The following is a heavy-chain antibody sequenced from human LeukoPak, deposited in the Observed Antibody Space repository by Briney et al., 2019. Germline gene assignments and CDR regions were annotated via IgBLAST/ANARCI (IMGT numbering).Heavy chain of an antibody. CDR1: GFIFFSYA. CDR3: AKDRDDYGDPECFNF. CDR2: ITGSGGTT. D-gene: IGHD4-17*01. V-gene: IGHV3-23*01. J-gene: IGHJ3*01. Sequence: GGSLRLSCAASGFIFFSYAMTWVRQAPGKGLEWVSAITGSGGTTYYADSVKGRFTISRDNSKNILYLEMSSLRAEDTAVYYCAKDRDDYGDPECFNFWGQGTMVTVSS.